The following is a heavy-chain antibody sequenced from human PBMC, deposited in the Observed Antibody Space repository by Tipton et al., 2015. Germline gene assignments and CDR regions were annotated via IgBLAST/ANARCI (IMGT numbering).Heavy chain of an antibody. Sequence: QLVQSGAEVKRPGSSVKVSCKASGGTFSNYGISWVRQAPGQGLEWMAWISAYNGDTHFAQKLQGRVTLTTDTSTSTVYMELRSLRSDDTAVYYCARDKRYGYDISGPGFDPWGQGTLVTVSS. CDR1: GGTFSNYG. J-gene: IGHJ5*02. CDR3: ARDKRYGYDISGPGFDP. V-gene: IGHV1-18*01. CDR2: ISAYNGDT. D-gene: IGHD3-22*01.